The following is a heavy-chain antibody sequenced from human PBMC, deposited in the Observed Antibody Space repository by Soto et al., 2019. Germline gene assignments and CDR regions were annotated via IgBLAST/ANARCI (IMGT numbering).Heavy chain of an antibody. V-gene: IGHV1-69*13. CDR3: ARGGDIVLVPTAISWFDP. J-gene: IGHJ5*02. D-gene: IGHD2-2*01. CDR2: IIPIFGTA. CDR1: GYTFTSYG. Sequence: SVKVSCKASGYTFTSYGISWVRQAPGQGLEWMGGIIPIFGTANYAQKFQGRVTITADESTSTAYTELSSLRSEDTAVYYCARGGDIVLVPTAISWFDPWGQGTLVTVSS.